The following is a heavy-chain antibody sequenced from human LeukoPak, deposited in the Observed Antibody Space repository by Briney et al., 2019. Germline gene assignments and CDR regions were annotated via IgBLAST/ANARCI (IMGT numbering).Heavy chain of an antibody. CDR1: GGSISSSSYS. CDR2: IYYSGST. V-gene: IGHV4-39*01. J-gene: IGHJ4*02. CDR3: ARHSDDFWSGFSSGYFDY. Sequence: SETLSLTCTVSGGSISSSSYSWGWIRQPPGKGLEWIGSIYYSGSTYYNPSLKSRVTISVDTSKNQFSLKLSSVTAADTAVYYCARHSDDFWSGFSSGYFDYWGQGTLVTVSS. D-gene: IGHD3-3*01.